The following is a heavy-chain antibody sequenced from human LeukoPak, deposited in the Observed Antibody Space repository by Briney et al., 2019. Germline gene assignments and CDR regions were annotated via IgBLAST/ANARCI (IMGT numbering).Heavy chain of an antibody. CDR1: GGPISSYY. CDR3: AREGDSGYVDY. D-gene: IGHD1-26*01. J-gene: IGHJ4*02. V-gene: IGHV4-59*01. CDR2: IYYSGST. Sequence: SSETLSLTCTVSGGPISSYYWSWIRQPPGKGLEWIGYIYYSGSTNYNPSLKSRVTISVDTSKNQFSLKLSSVTAADTAVYYCAREGDSGYVDYWGQGTLVTVSS.